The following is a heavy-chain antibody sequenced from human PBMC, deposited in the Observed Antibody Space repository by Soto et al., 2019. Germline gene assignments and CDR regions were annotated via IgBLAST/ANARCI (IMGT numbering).Heavy chain of an antibody. Sequence: PETLSLTCAVYGGSFSGYYWTWIRQPPGTGLEWIGEINHSGSTNYNPSLKSRVTISVDTSKNQFSLKLTSVTAADTAVYHCARDKITGLFDYWGQGTLVTVSS. CDR3: ARDKITGLFDY. D-gene: IGHD2-8*02. CDR2: INHSGST. CDR1: GGSFSGYY. J-gene: IGHJ4*02. V-gene: IGHV4-34*01.